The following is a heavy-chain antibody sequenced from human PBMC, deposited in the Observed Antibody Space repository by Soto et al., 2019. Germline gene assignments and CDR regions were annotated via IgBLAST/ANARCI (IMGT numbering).Heavy chain of an antibody. D-gene: IGHD2-21*02. J-gene: IGHJ4*02. CDR2: IIPILGIA. V-gene: IGHV1-69*04. Sequence: ASVKVSCKASGGTFSSYTISWVRQAPGQGLEWMGRIIPILGIANYAQKFQGRVTITADKSTSTAYMELSSLRSEDTAVYYCARDRAYCGGDCYSGPYGYWGQGTLVTVSS. CDR3: ARDRAYCGGDCYSGPYGY. CDR1: GGTFSSYT.